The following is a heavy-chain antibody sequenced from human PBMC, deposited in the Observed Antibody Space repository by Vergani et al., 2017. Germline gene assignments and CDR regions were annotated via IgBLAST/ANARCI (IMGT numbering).Heavy chain of an antibody. Sequence: QVQLVQSGAEVKKPGSSVKVSCKASGGTFSSYAISWVRQAPGQGLEWMGGIIPIFGTANYAQKFQGRVTITADESTGTAYMELSSLRSEDTAVYYCARGIYYSNYVSADYFDYWGQGTLVTVSS. CDR3: ARGIYYSNYVSADYFDY. CDR2: IIPIFGTA. V-gene: IGHV1-69*01. J-gene: IGHJ4*02. CDR1: GGTFSSYA. D-gene: IGHD4-11*01.